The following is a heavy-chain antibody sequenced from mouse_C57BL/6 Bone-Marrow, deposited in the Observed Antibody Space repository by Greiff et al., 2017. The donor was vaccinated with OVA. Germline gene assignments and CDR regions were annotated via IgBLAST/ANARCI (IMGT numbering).Heavy chain of an antibody. CDR1: GYTFTSYW. CDR3: APLLYYDYFDY. CDR2: IDPSDSYT. D-gene: IGHD2-4*01. Sequence: QVQLKQPGAELVKPGASVKLSCKASGYTFTSYWMQWVKQRPGQGLEWIGEIDPSDSYTNYNQKFKGKATLTVDTSSSTAYMQLSSLTSEDAAVYYCAPLLYYDYFDYWGQGTTLTVSS. J-gene: IGHJ2*01. V-gene: IGHV1-50*01.